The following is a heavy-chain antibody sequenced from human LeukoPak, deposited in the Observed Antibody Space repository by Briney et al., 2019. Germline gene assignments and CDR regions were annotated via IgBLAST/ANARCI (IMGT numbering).Heavy chain of an antibody. D-gene: IGHD6-25*01. CDR2: MNPNTGNT. Sequence: ASVKVSCKASGYTFTSYDINWVRQAPGQGIEWMGWMNPNTGNTGYAQKFQGRVTMTRNISIRTAYLELNSLRSEDSAVYYCARVERGLAAEWGYYYYYGMDVWGQGTAVTVSS. J-gene: IGHJ6*02. CDR3: ARVERGLAAEWGYYYYYGMDV. V-gene: IGHV1-8*01. CDR1: GYTFTSYD.